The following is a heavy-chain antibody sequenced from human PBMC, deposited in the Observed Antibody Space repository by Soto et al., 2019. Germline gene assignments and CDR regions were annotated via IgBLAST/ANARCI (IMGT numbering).Heavy chain of an antibody. V-gene: IGHV4-59*01. CDR1: GGSISFYN. CDR2: IYHSGRT. D-gene: IGHD6-13*01. CDR3: AKGDSTTHGDSFDI. J-gene: IGHJ3*02. Sequence: QVQLQESDPGLVKPSETLSLTCSVSGGSISFYNWNWIRQSPGKGLEWIGYIYHSGRTNYNPSLKRRVTISVDTSKNQFSLQLSSVTAADTAVYYCAKGDSTTHGDSFDIWGQGTMVTVSP.